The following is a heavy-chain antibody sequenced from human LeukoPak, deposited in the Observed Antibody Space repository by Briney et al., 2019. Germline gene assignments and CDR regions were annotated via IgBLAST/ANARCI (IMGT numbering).Heavy chain of an antibody. CDR3: ARATRIAAAGPWGY. CDR2: MNPNSGNT. Sequence: ASVKVSCKASGYSFTSYHINWVRQATGQGLEWMGWMNPNSGNTGYAQKFQGRVTMTRNTSISTAYMELSSLRSEDTAVYYCARATRIAAAGPWGYWGQGTLVTVSS. CDR1: GYSFTSYH. J-gene: IGHJ4*02. D-gene: IGHD6-13*01. V-gene: IGHV1-8*01.